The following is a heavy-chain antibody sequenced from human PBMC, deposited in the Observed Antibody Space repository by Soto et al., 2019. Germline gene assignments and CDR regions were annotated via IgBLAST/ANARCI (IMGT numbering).Heavy chain of an antibody. D-gene: IGHD1-26*01. V-gene: IGHV2-5*02. Sequence: SGPTLVNPTQTLTLTCSFSGFSFSTPGVGVGWIRQPPGKPLEWLALIYWDDDKRYSPSLRSRLTITKDTSRNQVVLIMTNMDPLDTGTYFWEHTPPSHATWDPDYWGQETLVTVSS. CDR2: IYWDDDK. J-gene: IGHJ4*02. CDR1: GFSFSTPGVG. CDR3: EHTPPSHATWDPDY.